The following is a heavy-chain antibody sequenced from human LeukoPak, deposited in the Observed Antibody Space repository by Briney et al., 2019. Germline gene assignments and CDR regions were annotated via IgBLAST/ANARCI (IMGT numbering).Heavy chain of an antibody. V-gene: IGHV3-74*01. CDR1: GFTFSNYW. J-gene: IGHJ3*02. CDR3: ARVFRPSLTVFIIRGAFDI. CDR2: IKTDGTST. Sequence: PGGSLRLSCAASGFTFSNYWMHWVRQAPGKGLVWVARIKTDGTSTSYADYVKDRFTISRDTSKNTLYLQMNSLRVEDTAVYYCARVFRPSLTVFIIRGAFDIWGQGTMVTVSS. D-gene: IGHD3-3*01.